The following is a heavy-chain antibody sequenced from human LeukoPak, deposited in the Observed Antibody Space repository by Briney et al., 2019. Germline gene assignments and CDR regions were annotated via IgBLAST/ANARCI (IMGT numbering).Heavy chain of an antibody. Sequence: GGSLRLSCAASGFTFSSCSMNWVRQAPGKGLEWVANIKDDGSEKYYVESVKGRFTISRDNAKNSVSLQMNALRAEDTAVYYCGRIFNIWGTFRNTWGQGTQVTVSS. V-gene: IGHV3-7*01. D-gene: IGHD3-16*02. CDR1: GFTFSSCS. CDR2: IKDDGSEK. J-gene: IGHJ4*02. CDR3: GRIFNIWGTFRNT.